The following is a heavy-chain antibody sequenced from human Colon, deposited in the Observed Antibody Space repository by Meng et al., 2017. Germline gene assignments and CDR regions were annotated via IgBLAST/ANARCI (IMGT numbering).Heavy chain of an antibody. CDR1: GFNFSGSH. J-gene: IGHJ4*02. CDR2: IRSKSDNYAT. Sequence: GESLKISCAASGFNFSGSHMHWVRQVSGKGLEWVGHIRSKSDNYATAYAASVEGRFTISRDDSKNTAYLHMNSPKTEDTAVYYCSRQTESTHDFWGQGTLVTVSS. V-gene: IGHV3-73*01. CDR3: SRQTESTHDF.